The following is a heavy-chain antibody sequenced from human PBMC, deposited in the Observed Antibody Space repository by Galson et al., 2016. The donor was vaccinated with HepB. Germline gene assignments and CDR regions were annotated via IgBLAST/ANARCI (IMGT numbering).Heavy chain of an antibody. V-gene: IGHV4-31*03. CDR2: IFYSGST. CDR3: ARGPHYGGYNGLDV. Sequence: TLSLTCTVSGDSVNTKAYYWSWIRQHPGKGLEWIGYIFYSGSTSYNPSLKSRITISVDTSKNHFPLNVSSLTAADTSVSYCARGPHYGGYNGLDVWGQGTTVTVSS. CDR1: GDSVNTKAYY. D-gene: IGHD4-23*01. J-gene: IGHJ6*02.